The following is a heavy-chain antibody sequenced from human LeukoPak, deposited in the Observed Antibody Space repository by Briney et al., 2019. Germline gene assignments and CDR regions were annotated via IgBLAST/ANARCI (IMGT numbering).Heavy chain of an antibody. CDR1: GYTFTGYY. Sequence: ASVNVSCKASGYTFTGYYMHWVRQAPGQGLEWMGWINPNSGGTNYAQKFQGRVTMTRDTSISTAYMELSRLRSDDTAVYYCAREGCSSTSCYFLFDPWGQGTLVTVSS. D-gene: IGHD2-2*01. J-gene: IGHJ5*02. CDR2: INPNSGGT. CDR3: AREGCSSTSCYFLFDP. V-gene: IGHV1-2*02.